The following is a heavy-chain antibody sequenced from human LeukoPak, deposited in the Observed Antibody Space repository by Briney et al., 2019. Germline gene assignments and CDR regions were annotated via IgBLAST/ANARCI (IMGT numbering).Heavy chain of an antibody. CDR1: GFTVSSNY. D-gene: IGHD3-16*01. J-gene: IGHJ3*02. Sequence: GGSLRLSCAASGFTVSSNYMSWVRQAPGKGLEWFSVIYSGGSTYYADSVKGRFTISSDNSKNTLYLQMNSLRAEDTAVYYCAREGDRGYAFDIWGQGTMVTVSS. V-gene: IGHV3-66*01. CDR2: IYSGGST. CDR3: AREGDRGYAFDI.